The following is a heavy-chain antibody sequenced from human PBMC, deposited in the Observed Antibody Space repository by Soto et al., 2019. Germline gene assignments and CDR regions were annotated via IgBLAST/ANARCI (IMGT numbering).Heavy chain of an antibody. CDR2: IFHSGST. CDR1: GDSITSGGYY. CDR3: ARGGVSVTGPAGY. V-gene: IGHV4-31*03. D-gene: IGHD5-18*01. Sequence: QVQLQESGPGLVKPSQTLSLTCTVSGDSITSGGYYFNWIRQHPGKGLEWIGYIFHSGSTHYNPSLKSRVTMSIDTSKPQVSLRLTSVTAADTAVYYCARGGVSVTGPAGYWGRGTLVTVSS. J-gene: IGHJ4*02.